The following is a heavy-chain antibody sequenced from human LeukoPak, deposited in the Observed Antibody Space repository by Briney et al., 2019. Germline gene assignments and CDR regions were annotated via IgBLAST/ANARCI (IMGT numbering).Heavy chain of an antibody. V-gene: IGHV3-73*01. CDR1: GFTFSGSA. Sequence: GGSPRLSCAASGFTFSGSAMHWVRQASGKGLEWVGRIRSKTNNYATAYAASVKGRFTISRDDSKNTAYLQMSSLKTEDTAVYYCGGGGAADIWGQGTMVTVSS. J-gene: IGHJ3*02. CDR2: IRSKTNNYAT. D-gene: IGHD3-16*01. CDR3: GGGGAADI.